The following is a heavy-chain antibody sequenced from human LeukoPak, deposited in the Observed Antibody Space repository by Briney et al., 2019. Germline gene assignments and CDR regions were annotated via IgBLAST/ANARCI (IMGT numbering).Heavy chain of an antibody. CDR1: GGTFSSYA. CDR3: ARQMITMVRGVIIGYYYYGMDV. J-gene: IGHJ6*02. V-gene: IGHV1-69*13. Sequence: ASVKVSCKASGGTFSSYAISWVRQAPGQGLEWMGGIIPIFGTANYAQKFQGRVTITADESTSTAYMELSSLRSEDTAVYYCARQMITMVRGVIIGYYYYGMDVWDQGTTVTVSS. D-gene: IGHD3-10*01. CDR2: IIPIFGTA.